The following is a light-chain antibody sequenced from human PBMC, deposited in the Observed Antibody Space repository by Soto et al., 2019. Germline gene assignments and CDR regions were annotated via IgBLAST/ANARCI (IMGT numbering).Light chain of an antibody. V-gene: IGKV3-15*01. CDR2: GAS. CDR3: QQYKKWPT. CDR1: QSVRSN. J-gene: IGKJ4*01. Sequence: EIVMTQSPATLSVSPGDRATLSCRASQSVRSNLAWYQQKPGQAPRLLIYGASTRATGIPARFSGSGSGTEFTLTISSLQSEDFTVYYCQQYKKWPTFGGGTKVEI.